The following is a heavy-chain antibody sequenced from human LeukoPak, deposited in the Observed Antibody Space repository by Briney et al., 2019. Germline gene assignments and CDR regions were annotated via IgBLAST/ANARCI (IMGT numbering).Heavy chain of an antibody. CDR1: GFTFSNYW. D-gene: IGHD3-10*01. Sequence: GGSLRLSCAASGFTFSNYWMHWVRQVPGKGLVWVSRIKSDGSVPKYADSVKGRFTISRDNAKNTLYLQMNSLRAEDTAVYYCARERYYYGSGSLLDYWGQGTLVTVSS. J-gene: IGHJ4*02. CDR2: IKSDGSVP. V-gene: IGHV3-74*03. CDR3: ARERYYYGSGSLLDY.